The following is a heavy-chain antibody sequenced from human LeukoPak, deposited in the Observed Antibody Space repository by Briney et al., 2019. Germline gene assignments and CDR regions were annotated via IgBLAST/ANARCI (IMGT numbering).Heavy chain of an antibody. CDR1: GGSISSYY. CDR3: VRDRPHNWFDP. V-gene: IGHV4-59*12. Sequence: PSETLSLTCSVSGGSISSYYWSWIRQPPGKGLEWIGYIYYSGSTNYNPSLKSRVTISVDMSKNQFSLKLSSVTAADTAVYYCVRDRPHNWFDPWGQGTLVTVSS. J-gene: IGHJ5*02. CDR2: IYYSGST.